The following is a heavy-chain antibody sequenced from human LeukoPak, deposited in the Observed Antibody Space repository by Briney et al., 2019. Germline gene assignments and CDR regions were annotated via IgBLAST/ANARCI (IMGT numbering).Heavy chain of an antibody. J-gene: IGHJ6*02. CDR2: ISYDGSNK. V-gene: IGHV3-30*14. CDR1: GFTFSSYA. CDR3: ARFQGTVPYYYGMDV. D-gene: IGHD1-1*01. Sequence: GGSLRLSCAASGFTFSSYAMHWVRQAPGKGLEWVAVISYDGSNKYYADSVKGRFTISRDNSKNTLYLQMNSLRAEDTAVYYCARFQGTVPYYYGMDVWGQGTTVTVSS.